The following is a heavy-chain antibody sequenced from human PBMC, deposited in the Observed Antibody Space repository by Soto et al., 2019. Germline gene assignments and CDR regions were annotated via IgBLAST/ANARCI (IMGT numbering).Heavy chain of an antibody. CDR2: IIPIFGTA. J-gene: IGHJ5*02. D-gene: IGHD6-13*01. CDR3: ARGRIAAAGGSPFNWFDP. Sequence: VASVKVSCKASGGTFSSYAISWVRQAPGQGLEWMGGIIPIFGTANYAQKFQGRVTITADESTSTAYMELSSLRSEDTAVYYCARGRIAAAGGSPFNWFDPWGQGTLVTVSS. CDR1: GGTFSSYA. V-gene: IGHV1-69*13.